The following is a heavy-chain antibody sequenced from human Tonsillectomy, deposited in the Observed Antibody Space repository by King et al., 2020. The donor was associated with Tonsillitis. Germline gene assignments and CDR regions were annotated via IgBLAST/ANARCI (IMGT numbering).Heavy chain of an antibody. J-gene: IGHJ6*02. CDR3: ARAEYYDSSGYYGGMDV. V-gene: IGHV3-21*01. CDR2: ISGSSSYI. CDR1: GFTFSSYS. Sequence: VQLVESGGGLVKPGGSLRLSCAASGFTFSSYSMNWVRQAPGKGLEWVSSISGSSSYIYYADSVKGRFTISRDNAKNSLYLQMNSLRAEDTAVYYCARAEYYDSSGYYGGMDVWGQGTTFTVSS. D-gene: IGHD3-22*01.